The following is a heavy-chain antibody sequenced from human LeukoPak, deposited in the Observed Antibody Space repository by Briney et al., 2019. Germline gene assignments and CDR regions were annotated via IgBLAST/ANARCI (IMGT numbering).Heavy chain of an antibody. CDR1: GGSISIYY. D-gene: IGHD2-15*01. Sequence: SETLSLTCTVSGGSISIYYWSWIRQPPGKGLEWIGYIYDSGSTFYNPSLKSRVTIFVDTSKNQLSLKLSSVTAADTAVYYCARHAGSGVVDPWGQGTLVTVSS. J-gene: IGHJ5*02. CDR3: ARHAGSGVVDP. CDR2: IYDSGST. V-gene: IGHV4-59*08.